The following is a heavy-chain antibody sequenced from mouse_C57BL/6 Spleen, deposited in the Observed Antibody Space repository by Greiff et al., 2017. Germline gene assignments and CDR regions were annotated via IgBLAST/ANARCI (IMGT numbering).Heavy chain of an antibody. D-gene: IGHD1-1*01. CDR1: GYAFSSSW. Sequence: LVEPGASVKISCKASGYAFSSSWMNWVKQRPGKGLEWIGRIYPGDGDTNYNGKFKGKATLTADKSSSTAYMQLSSLTSEDSAVYFCARSGYGSSYGFAYWGQGTLVTVSA. V-gene: IGHV1-82*01. CDR2: IYPGDGDT. CDR3: ARSGYGSSYGFAY. J-gene: IGHJ3*01.